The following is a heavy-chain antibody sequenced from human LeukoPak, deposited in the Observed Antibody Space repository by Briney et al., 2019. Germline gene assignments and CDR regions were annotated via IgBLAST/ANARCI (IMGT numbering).Heavy chain of an antibody. J-gene: IGHJ4*02. CDR3: AKVDGTAMVYYFDY. CDR2: IWYDGSNK. D-gene: IGHD5-18*01. V-gene: IGHV3-33*06. Sequence: PGRSLRLSCAASGFTFSSYGMHWVRQAPGKGLEWVAVIWYDGSNKYYADSVKGQFTISRDNSKNTLYLQMNSLRAEDTAVYYCAKVDGTAMVYYFDYWGQGTLVTVSS. CDR1: GFTFSSYG.